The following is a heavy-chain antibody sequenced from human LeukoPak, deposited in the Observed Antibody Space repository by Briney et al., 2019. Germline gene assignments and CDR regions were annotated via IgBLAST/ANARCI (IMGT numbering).Heavy chain of an antibody. D-gene: IGHD4-23*01. Sequence: PGGSLRLSCTASGFTFGDYAMSWVRQAPGKGLEWVGRIRNKANSYTTEYAASVKGRFTMSRDDSKNSLYLQMNSLKIEDTAVYYCASGGASRAFDYWGQVTLVTMAS. J-gene: IGHJ4*02. V-gene: IGHV3-72*01. CDR3: ASGGASRAFDY. CDR2: IRNKANSYTT. CDR1: GFTFGDYA.